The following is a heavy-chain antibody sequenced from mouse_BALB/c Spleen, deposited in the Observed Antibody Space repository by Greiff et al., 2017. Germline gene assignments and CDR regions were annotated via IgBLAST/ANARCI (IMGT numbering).Heavy chain of an antibody. J-gene: IGHJ2*01. V-gene: IGHV5-6*02. CDR1: GFTFSSYG. Sequence: EVMLVESGGDLVKPGGSLKLSCAASGFTFSSYGMSWVRQTPDKRLEWVATISSGGSYTYYPDSVKGRFTISRDNAKNTLYLQMSSLKSEDTAMYYCARRGGDYYGPFDYWGQGTTLTVSS. D-gene: IGHD1-1*01. CDR2: ISSGGSYT. CDR3: ARRGGDYYGPFDY.